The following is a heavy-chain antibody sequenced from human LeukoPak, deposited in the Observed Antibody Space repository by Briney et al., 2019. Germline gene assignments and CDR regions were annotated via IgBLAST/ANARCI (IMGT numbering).Heavy chain of an antibody. D-gene: IGHD5-24*01. J-gene: IGHJ6*03. V-gene: IGHV4-4*09. CDR3: ARRVVEMATIRGYYYYMDV. CDR2: IYTSGST. CDR1: GGSISSYY. Sequence: SETLSLTCTVSGGSISSYYWSWIRQPPGKGLEWIGYIYTSGSTNYNPSPKSRVTISVDTSKNQFSLKLSSVTAADTAVYYCARRVVEMATIRGYYYYMDVWGKGTTVTVSS.